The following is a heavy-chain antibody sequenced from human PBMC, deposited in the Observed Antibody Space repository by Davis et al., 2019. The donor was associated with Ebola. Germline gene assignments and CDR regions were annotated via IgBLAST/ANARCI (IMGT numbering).Heavy chain of an antibody. CDR1: GFTFSHYW. Sequence: PGGSLRLSCAASGFTFSHYWMTWVRQAPGEGLEWVAHIKEDGSQKYYVDSVKGRFTISRDNAKNSLYLQMNSLRAEDTAVYYCARDCGWLAHDYWGRGTLVTVSS. CDR2: IKEDGSQK. V-gene: IGHV3-7*01. D-gene: IGHD3-22*01. CDR3: ARDCGWLAHDY. J-gene: IGHJ4*02.